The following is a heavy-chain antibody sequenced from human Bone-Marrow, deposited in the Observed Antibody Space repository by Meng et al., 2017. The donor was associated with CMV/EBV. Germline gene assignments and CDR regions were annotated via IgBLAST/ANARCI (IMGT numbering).Heavy chain of an antibody. Sequence: ASVKVSCKASGYTFTGYYMHWVRQAPGQGLEWMGWINPNSGGTNYAQKFQGRVTMTRDTSISTAYMELSRLRSDDTAVYYCARGRRDYDFWSGYYSFDYWGQGTLVTVPS. CDR1: GYTFTGYY. CDR2: INPNSGGT. CDR3: ARGRRDYDFWSGYYSFDY. J-gene: IGHJ4*02. D-gene: IGHD3-3*01. V-gene: IGHV1-2*02.